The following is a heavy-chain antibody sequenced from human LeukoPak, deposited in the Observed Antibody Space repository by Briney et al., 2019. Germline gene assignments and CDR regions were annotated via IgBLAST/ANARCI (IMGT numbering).Heavy chain of an antibody. J-gene: IGHJ4*02. CDR3: AREIAAAGSN. Sequence: ASVKVSCKASGGTFSSYAISWVRQAPGQGLEWMGGIIPIFGTANYPQKFQGRVTITADESTSTAYMELSSLRSEDTAVYYCAREIAAAGSNWGQGTLVTVSS. V-gene: IGHV1-69*13. CDR1: GGTFSSYA. CDR2: IIPIFGTA. D-gene: IGHD6-13*01.